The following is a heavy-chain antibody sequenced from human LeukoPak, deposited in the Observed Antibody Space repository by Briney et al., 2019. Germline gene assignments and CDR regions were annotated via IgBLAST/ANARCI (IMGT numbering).Heavy chain of an antibody. CDR1: GFTFSNAW. D-gene: IGHD1-1*01. CDR2: IKSKTDGGTT. V-gene: IGHV3-15*01. J-gene: IGHJ5*02. Sequence: KTGGSLRLSCAASGFTFSNAWMSWVRQAPGKGLEWVGRIKSKTDGGTTEYAAPVKHRFTISRDDSKNTLYLQMNSLKTEDTAVYYCTTDKFRINWSVATNWFGPWGQGTLVTVSS. CDR3: TTDKFRINWSVATNWFGP.